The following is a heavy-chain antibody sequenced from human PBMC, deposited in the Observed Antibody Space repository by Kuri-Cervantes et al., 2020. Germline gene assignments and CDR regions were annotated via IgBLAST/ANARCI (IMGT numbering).Heavy chain of an antibody. CDR1: GFTFSSYS. D-gene: IGHD5-12*01. CDR3: YGSGYDDAFDI. Sequence: GGSLRLSCAASGFTFSSYSMNWVRQAPGKGLEWVSSISSSSSYIYYADSVKGRFTISRDSSKNTLFLQMNSLRADDTAVYYCYGSGYDDAFDIWGQGTMVTVSS. CDR2: ISSSSSYI. V-gene: IGHV3-21*01. J-gene: IGHJ3*02.